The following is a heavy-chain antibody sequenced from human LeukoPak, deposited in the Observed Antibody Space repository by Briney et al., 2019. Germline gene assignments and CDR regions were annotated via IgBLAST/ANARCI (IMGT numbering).Heavy chain of an antibody. D-gene: IGHD4-17*01. Sequence: SETLSLTCTVSGGSISSYYWSWIRQPPGKGLEWIGEINHSGSTNYNPSLKSRVTISVDTSKNQFSLKLSSVTAADTAVYYCARALRMGYYGDYLNWFDPWGQGTLVTVSS. CDR2: INHSGST. CDR1: GGSISSYY. V-gene: IGHV4-34*01. CDR3: ARALRMGYYGDYLNWFDP. J-gene: IGHJ5*02.